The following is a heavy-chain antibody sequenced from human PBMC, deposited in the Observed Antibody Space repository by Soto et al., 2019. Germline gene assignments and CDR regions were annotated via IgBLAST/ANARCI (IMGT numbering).Heavy chain of an antibody. V-gene: IGHV4-31*03. CDR3: ARGGGSYCSGGSCYPNRFDY. J-gene: IGHJ4*02. CDR1: GGSISSGGYH. CDR2: IYNSGST. Sequence: SETLSLTCTVSGGSISSGGYHWSWIRQHPGKGLEWIGHIYNSGSTYYNPSLKSRVTISADTSKNQFALKLSSVTAADTAVYYCARGGGSYCSGGSCYPNRFDYWGQGTLVTVSS. D-gene: IGHD2-15*01.